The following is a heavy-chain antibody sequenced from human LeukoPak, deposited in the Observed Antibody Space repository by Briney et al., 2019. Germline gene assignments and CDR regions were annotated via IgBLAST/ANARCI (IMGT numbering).Heavy chain of an antibody. J-gene: IGHJ4*02. CDR2: ISAYNGNT. CDR1: GYTFTSYG. D-gene: IGHD1-26*01. CDR3: ARDLDQYSGRYGGFGHDF. V-gene: IGHV1-18*01. Sequence: GASVKVSCTASGYTFTSYGINWVRQAPGQGLEWMGWISAYNGNTNYAQKLQGRVTMTTDTSTSTAYMELRSLRSDDTAVYYCARDLDQYSGRYGGFGHDFWGQGTLVTVSS.